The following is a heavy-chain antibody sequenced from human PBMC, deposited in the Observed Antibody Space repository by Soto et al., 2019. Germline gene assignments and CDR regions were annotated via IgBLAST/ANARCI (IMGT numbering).Heavy chain of an antibody. J-gene: IGHJ4*02. D-gene: IGHD2-15*01. CDR2: ISGSGGST. CDR1: GFTFSNYA. CDR3: AKDYHISCSCGTCSQYYFDY. Sequence: PGGSLRLSCAASGFTFSNYAMSWVRRAPGKGLEWVSTISGSGGSTYYADSVKGRFTISRANSKNTLYLQMNSLRAEDTAVYYFAKDYHISCSCGTCSQYYFDYWGLGTLVTVSS. V-gene: IGHV3-23*01.